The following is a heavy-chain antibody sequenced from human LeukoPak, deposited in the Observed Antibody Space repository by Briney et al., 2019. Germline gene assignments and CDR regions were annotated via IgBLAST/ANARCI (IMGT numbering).Heavy chain of an antibody. CDR3: ARDVGDYDYYYYMDV. Sequence: GESLKISCQASGYSFTRYPIAWARQMPGKGLEWMGIIYPGDSDTRYSPSFQGQVTISADRSITTAYLQWSSLKESDTATYFCARDVGDYDYYYYMDVWGKGTMVTVSS. V-gene: IGHV5-51*01. CDR2: IYPGDSDT. CDR1: GYSFTRYP. J-gene: IGHJ6*03. D-gene: IGHD2-21*02.